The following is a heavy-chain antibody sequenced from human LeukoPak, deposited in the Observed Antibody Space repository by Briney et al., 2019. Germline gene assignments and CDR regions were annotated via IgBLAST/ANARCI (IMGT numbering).Heavy chain of an antibody. CDR1: GGTFSSYA. Sequence: SVKVSCKASGGTFSSYAISWVRQAPGQGLEWMGGIIPIFGATNYAQKFQGTVTITADKSTSTAYMELSSLSSEDTAVYYCASTVRTPISSSWYNYHYYYYMDVWGKGTTVTVSS. CDR3: ASTVRTPISSSWYNYHYYYYMDV. V-gene: IGHV1-69*06. CDR2: IIPIFGAT. D-gene: IGHD6-13*01. J-gene: IGHJ6*03.